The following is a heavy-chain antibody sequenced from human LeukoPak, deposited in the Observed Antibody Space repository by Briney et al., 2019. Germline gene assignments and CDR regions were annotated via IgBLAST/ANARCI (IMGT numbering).Heavy chain of an antibody. Sequence: SETLSLTCTVSGGSISSYYWSWIRQPPGKGLEWIGYIYYSGSTNYNPSLKSRVTISVDTSKNQFSLKLSSVTAADTAVYYCARVGGYSSGPEPSFDYWGQRTLVTVSS. CDR2: IYYSGST. CDR1: GGSISSYY. V-gene: IGHV4-59*01. CDR3: ARVGGYSSGPEPSFDY. D-gene: IGHD6-19*01. J-gene: IGHJ4*02.